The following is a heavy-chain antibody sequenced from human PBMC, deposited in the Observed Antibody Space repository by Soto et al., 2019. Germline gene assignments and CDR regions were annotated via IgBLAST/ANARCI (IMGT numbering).Heavy chain of an antibody. CDR2: IYYSGST. J-gene: IGHJ4*02. Sequence: QGQLQESGPGLVKPSQSLSLNCTVSRGSISSGSYYWSWIRQHTGKGMEWIGYIYYSGSTYYNPSLKSRVTISVDTSENQCSLNLSSVTAADTAVYYCARGVNYDSSGYYSDFDYWGQGTLVTVSS. CDR3: ARGVNYDSSGYYSDFDY. D-gene: IGHD3-22*01. CDR1: RGSISSGSYY. V-gene: IGHV4-31*03.